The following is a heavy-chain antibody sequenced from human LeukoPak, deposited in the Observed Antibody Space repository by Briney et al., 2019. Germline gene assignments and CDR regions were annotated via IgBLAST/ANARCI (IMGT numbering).Heavy chain of an antibody. Sequence: PGGSLSLSCAASGFTFSIYAMSWVRQAPGKGLQWVSSITSRGESTWYVDSVKGRFTITRDNSENTLYLQMHSLRAEDTAVYYCARDRPNYYGSDGHYYRRDGDYWGRGTLVSVSS. CDR1: GFTFSIYA. V-gene: IGHV3-23*01. CDR2: ITSRGEST. CDR3: ARDRPNYYGSDGHYYRRDGDY. J-gene: IGHJ4*02. D-gene: IGHD3-22*01.